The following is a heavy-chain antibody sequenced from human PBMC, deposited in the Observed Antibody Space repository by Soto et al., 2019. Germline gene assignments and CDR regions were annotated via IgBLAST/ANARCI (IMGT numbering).Heavy chain of an antibody. CDR3: ARLITMVRGVIKSMRPYGMDV. J-gene: IGHJ6*02. V-gene: IGHV1-69*13. D-gene: IGHD3-10*01. CDR2: IIPIFGTA. CDR1: GGTFSSYA. Sequence: SVKGSCKASGGTFSSYAISWVRQAPGQGLEWMGGIIPIFGTANYAQKFQGRVTITADESTSTAYMELSSLRSEDTAVYYCARLITMVRGVIKSMRPYGMDVWGQGTTVTVSS.